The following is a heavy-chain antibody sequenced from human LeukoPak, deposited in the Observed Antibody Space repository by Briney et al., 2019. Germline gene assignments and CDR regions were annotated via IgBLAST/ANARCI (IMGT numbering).Heavy chain of an antibody. CDR2: ISAYNGNT. J-gene: IGHJ6*02. CDR3: ARDGHCSGGSCYSVGPHYYYYYGMDV. D-gene: IGHD2-15*01. V-gene: IGHV1-18*01. CDR1: GYTFTNYG. Sequence: GASVKVSCKASGYTFTNYGISWVRQAPGQGLEWMGWISAYNGNTNYAQKLQGRVTMTTDTSTSTAYMELRSLRSDDTAVYYCARDGHCSGGSCYSVGPHYYYYYGMDVWGQGTTVTVSS.